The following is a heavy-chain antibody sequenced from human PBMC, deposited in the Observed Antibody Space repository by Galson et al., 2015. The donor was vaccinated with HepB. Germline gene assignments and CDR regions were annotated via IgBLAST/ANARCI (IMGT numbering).Heavy chain of an antibody. Sequence: QSGAEVKKPGESLKISCKGSGSSFPSYWIGWVRQMPGKGLEWMGIIYPGDSDTRYSPSFQGQVTISADKSISTAYLQWSSLKASDTAMYYCARLIYNGYDSSLHWYFDLWGRGTLVTVSS. J-gene: IGHJ2*01. CDR3: ARLIYNGYDSSLHWYFDL. CDR1: GSSFPSYW. V-gene: IGHV5-51*01. D-gene: IGHD5-12*01. CDR2: IYPGDSDT.